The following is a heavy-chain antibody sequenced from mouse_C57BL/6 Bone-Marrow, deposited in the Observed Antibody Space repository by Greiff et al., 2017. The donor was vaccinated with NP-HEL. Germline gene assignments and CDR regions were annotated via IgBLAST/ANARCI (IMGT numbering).Heavy chain of an antibody. CDR3: TTPYDGYEY. J-gene: IGHJ2*01. V-gene: IGHV14-4*01. D-gene: IGHD2-3*01. Sequence: VQLQQSGAELVRPGDSVKLSCTASGFNIKDDYMHWVKQRPEQGLEWIGWIDPENGDTEYASKFQGKATITADTSSNTAYLQLSSLTSEDTAVYYCTTPYDGYEYWGQGTTLTVSS. CDR2: IDPENGDT. CDR1: GFNIKDDY.